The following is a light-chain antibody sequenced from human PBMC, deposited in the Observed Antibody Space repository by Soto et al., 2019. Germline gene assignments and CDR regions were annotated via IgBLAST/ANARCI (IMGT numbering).Light chain of an antibody. Sequence: EIVMTQSPATLSVSPGERATLSCRASQSVSSNLAWYQQKPGQAPRLLIYGASTRATGIPARFSGSGSGTEFTLTISSLQSEDFAVYYCQQYNNWPLGFGQGNKLEIK. CDR1: QSVSSN. V-gene: IGKV3-15*01. J-gene: IGKJ2*03. CDR2: GAS. CDR3: QQYNNWPLG.